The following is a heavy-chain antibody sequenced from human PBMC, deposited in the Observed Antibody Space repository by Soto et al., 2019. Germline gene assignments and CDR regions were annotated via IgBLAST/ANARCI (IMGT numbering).Heavy chain of an antibody. D-gene: IGHD3-9*01. V-gene: IGHV4-39*01. CDR1: GDSINSDKYY. CDR3: ARLEGLATISYYFDF. CDR2: IYYRGNT. J-gene: IGHJ4*02. Sequence: SETLSLTCSVSGDSINSDKYYWGWIRQPPGKGLEWIGSIYYRGNTYYNPSFQTRVTISLDKSKSQFSLRLNSVTAADSAVYFCARLEGLATISYYFDFWGQGAQVTVSS.